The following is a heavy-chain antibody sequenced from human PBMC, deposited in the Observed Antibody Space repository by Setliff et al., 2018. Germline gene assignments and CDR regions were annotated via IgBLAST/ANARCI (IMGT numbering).Heavy chain of an antibody. V-gene: IGHV3-30*02. CDR1: GFVFGTYG. J-gene: IGHJ4*02. Sequence: GGSLRLSCAASGFVFGTYGMHWVRQAPGKGLDWVASVRFDGSYKVYADPVKGRFTISRDNSKNTLYLQMSSLRAEDTAVYYCAKPVLSPFDYWGQGTLVTVSS. CDR3: AKPVLSPFDY. CDR2: VRFDGSYK.